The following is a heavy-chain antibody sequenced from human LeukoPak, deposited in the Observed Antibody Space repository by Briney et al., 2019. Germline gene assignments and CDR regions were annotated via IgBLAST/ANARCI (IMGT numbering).Heavy chain of an antibody. J-gene: IGHJ5*02. CDR1: GGAISSSSHY. V-gene: IGHV4-39*01. Sequence: PSETLSLTCSVFGGAISSSSHYWGWIRQTPGKGLEWIGSFYYSGNTYYNPSLKSRITISVDTSKNQFSLKLTSVTAADTAVYFCARVGGDYDFLSGNTLLNWFDPWGQGTLVTVSS. D-gene: IGHD3-3*01. CDR3: ARVGGDYDFLSGNTLLNWFDP. CDR2: FYYSGNT.